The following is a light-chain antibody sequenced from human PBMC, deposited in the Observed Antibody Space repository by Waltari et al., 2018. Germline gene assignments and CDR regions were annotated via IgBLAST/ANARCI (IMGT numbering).Light chain of an antibody. J-gene: IGLJ3*02. V-gene: IGLV1-44*01. CDR3: AAWDDRLNGVV. Sequence: QSVLTQPPSASGTPGQRVTISRSGSRSNIGSRTVNCYQHLPGTDPKLLIYNDDERPSGVPDRFSGSKSDTSASLGISGLQSEDEADYYCAAWDDRLNGVVFGGGTKLTVL. CDR1: RSNIGSRT. CDR2: NDD.